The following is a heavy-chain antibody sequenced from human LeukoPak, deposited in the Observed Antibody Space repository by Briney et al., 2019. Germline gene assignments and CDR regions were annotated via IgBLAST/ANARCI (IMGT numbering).Heavy chain of an antibody. Sequence: GGSLRLSCAGSGFTFSTYTMHWVRQAPDKGLEWVAVISFGGTYKFYADSVKGRFTISRDSSRNTLYLQMNSLRAEDTAVYYCAGDSSGFDYWGWGQGTLVTVSS. J-gene: IGHJ4*02. D-gene: IGHD3-22*01. CDR1: GFTFSTYT. CDR3: AGDSSGFDYWG. V-gene: IGHV3-30-3*01. CDR2: ISFGGTYK.